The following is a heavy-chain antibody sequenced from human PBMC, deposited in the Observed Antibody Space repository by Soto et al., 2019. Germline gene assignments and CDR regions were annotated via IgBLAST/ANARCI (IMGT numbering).Heavy chain of an antibody. CDR1: GDSISSSNSH. CDR2: VYYGGAIFYSGNI. D-gene: IGHD3-3*02. Sequence: SDPRSLTGTVSGDSISSSNSHCVWTRQAPGKGLEYIGSVYYGGAIFYSGNIYYNPSLKSRVTISVDTSKNQFYLRLSSVTAADTGVYYCVRYDRINMKPYSPERVHIWGQGTMVTVSS. CDR3: VRYDRINMKPYSPERVHI. J-gene: IGHJ3*02. V-gene: IGHV4-39*01.